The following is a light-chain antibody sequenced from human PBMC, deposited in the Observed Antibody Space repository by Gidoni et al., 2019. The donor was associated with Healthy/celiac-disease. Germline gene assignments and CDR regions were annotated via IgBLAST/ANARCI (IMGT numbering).Light chain of an antibody. J-gene: IGKJ5*01. V-gene: IGKV3-11*01. CDR3: QQRSNWPIT. Sequence: TVSSSPGDRATRPCRANQSVSSYLAWYQQKPGQAPRLLIYDASNRATGIPARFSGSGSGTDFTLTISSLEPEDFAVYYCQQRSNWPITFGQGTRLEIK. CDR2: DAS. CDR1: QSVSSY.